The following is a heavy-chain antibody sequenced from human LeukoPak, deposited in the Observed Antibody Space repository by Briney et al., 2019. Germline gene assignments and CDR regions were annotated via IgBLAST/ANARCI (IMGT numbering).Heavy chain of an antibody. D-gene: IGHD6-19*01. CDR3: ATNLIAVAGTFDY. V-gene: IGHV1-46*01. CDR2: INPSGGST. CDR1: GYTFTSYY. J-gene: IGHJ4*02. Sequence: ASVKVSRKASGYTFTSYYMHWVRQAPGQGLEWMGIINPSGGSTSYAQKFQGRVTMTRDTSTSTVYMELSSLRSEDTAVYYCATNLIAVAGTFDYWGQGTLVTVSS.